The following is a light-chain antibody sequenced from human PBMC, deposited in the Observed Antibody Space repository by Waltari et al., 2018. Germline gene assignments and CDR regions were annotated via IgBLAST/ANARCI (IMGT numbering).Light chain of an antibody. CDR2: EVN. CDR1: SGSIASNY. J-gene: IGLJ3*02. V-gene: IGLV6-57*01. CDR3: QSYDSSNQV. Sequence: NFMLTQPHSVSESPGKTVTISCTRSSGSIASNYVQWYQQRPGSSPTTVIYEVNQRPSGVPDRFSGSIDRSSNSASLTISGLKTEDEADYYCQSYDSSNQVFGGGTKLTVL.